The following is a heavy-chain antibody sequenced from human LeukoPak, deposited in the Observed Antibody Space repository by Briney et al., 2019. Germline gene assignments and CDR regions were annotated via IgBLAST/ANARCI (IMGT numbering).Heavy chain of an antibody. J-gene: IGHJ4*02. V-gene: IGHV3-20*03. D-gene: IGHD2-21*02. CDR3: ARDLSATWYSLAY. Sequence: LRHSFVRARFSNADYGMSNDHQGPGKGLEWVAGIDWNEDGIRDADSVKGRFTISRDNAKNSLYLQMDILRPEDTGVYYCARDLSATWYSLAYWGQGTLVTVSS. CDR1: RFSNADYG. CDR2: IDWNEDGI.